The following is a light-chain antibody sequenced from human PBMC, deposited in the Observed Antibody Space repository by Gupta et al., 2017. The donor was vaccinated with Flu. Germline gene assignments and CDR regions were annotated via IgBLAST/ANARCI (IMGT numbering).Light chain of an antibody. CDR2: GTS. V-gene: IGKV3-20*01. J-gene: IGKJ2*01. CDR3: QQYGGSPMFT. CDR1: QGLSSTY. Sequence: EIVLTQSPGTLSLSPGDRATLSCRASQGLSSTYLVWYQQKPGQAPRLLIYGTSSRAIGIPDRFSGSGSGTDFTLTISRLEPEDFAVYYCQQYGGSPMFTFGQGTKLEI.